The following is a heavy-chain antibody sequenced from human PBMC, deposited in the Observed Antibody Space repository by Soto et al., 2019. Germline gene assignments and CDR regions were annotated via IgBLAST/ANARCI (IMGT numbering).Heavy chain of an antibody. CDR2: IIPVFGTA. Sequence: SVKVSCKASGGTFSSYAISWVRQAPGQGLEWMGGIIPVFGTANYAQKFQGRVTITADKSTSTAYMELSSLRSEDTAVYYCARVGAAAGLPTYLRSAYYYYYYGMDVCGQRTTVTVSS. CDR3: ARVGAAAGLPTYLRSAYYYYYYGMDV. D-gene: IGHD6-13*01. J-gene: IGHJ6*02. V-gene: IGHV1-69*06. CDR1: GGTFSSYA.